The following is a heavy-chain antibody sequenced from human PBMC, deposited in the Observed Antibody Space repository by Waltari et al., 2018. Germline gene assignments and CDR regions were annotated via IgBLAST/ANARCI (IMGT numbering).Heavy chain of an antibody. Sequence: QLQLQESGPGLVKPSETLSLTCTVSGGSISSSSYYWGWIRQPPGKGLEWIGSIDYSGSTYYNPSLKSRVTISVDTSKNQFSLKLSSVTAADTAVYYCARRGATQLFDYWGQGTLVTVSS. J-gene: IGHJ4*02. CDR1: GGSISSSSYY. D-gene: IGHD1-26*01. V-gene: IGHV4-39*07. CDR2: IDYSGST. CDR3: ARRGATQLFDY.